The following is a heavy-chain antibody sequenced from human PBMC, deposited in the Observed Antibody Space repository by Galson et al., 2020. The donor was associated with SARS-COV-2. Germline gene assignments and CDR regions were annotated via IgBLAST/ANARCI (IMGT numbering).Heavy chain of an antibody. Sequence: TGGSLRLSCVVSGLRFSHYWMSWVRQAPGQGLEWVAVISYDGSNKYYADSVKGRFTISRDNSKNTLYLQMNSLRAEDTAVYYCAKDNTANYYYGMDGWGQGTTVTVSS. D-gene: IGHD5-18*01. CDR2: ISYDGSNK. CDR3: AKDNTANYYYGMDG. CDR1: GLRFSHYW. V-gene: IGHV3-30*18. J-gene: IGHJ6*02.